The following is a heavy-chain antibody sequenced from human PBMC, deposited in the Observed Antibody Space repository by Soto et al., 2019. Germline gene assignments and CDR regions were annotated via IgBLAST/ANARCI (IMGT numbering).Heavy chain of an antibody. CDR1: GFTFSSYS. V-gene: IGHV3-48*02. Sequence: PGGSLRLSCAASGFTFSSYSMNWVRQAPGKGLEWVSSITSSSSTIYYADSVKGRFTISRDNAKNSLYLQMNSLRDEDTAVYYCARASDYGDYVAEPSGYWGQGTLVTVS. CDR2: ITSSSSTI. CDR3: ARASDYGDYVAEPSGY. J-gene: IGHJ4*02. D-gene: IGHD4-17*01.